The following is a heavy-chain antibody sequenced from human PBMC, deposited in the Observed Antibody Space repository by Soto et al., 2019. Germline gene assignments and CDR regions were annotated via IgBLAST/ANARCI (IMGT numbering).Heavy chain of an antibody. V-gene: IGHV3-23*01. CDR3: AKSSPGNYDILTGYREVYHYYAMDV. Sequence: PVGSLRLSCAASGFTFSNYAMNWVRQAPGKGLEWVSGISDSGSRIYYTDSMKGRITISRDNSKDTLYLQMNSLRVDDTAVYYCAKSSPGNYDILTGYREVYHYYAMDVWGQGTTVTVSS. CDR1: GFTFSNYA. D-gene: IGHD3-9*01. J-gene: IGHJ6*01. CDR2: ISDSGSRI.